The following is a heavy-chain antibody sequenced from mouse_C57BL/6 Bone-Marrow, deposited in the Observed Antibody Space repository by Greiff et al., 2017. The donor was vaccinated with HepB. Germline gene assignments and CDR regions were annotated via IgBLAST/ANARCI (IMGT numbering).Heavy chain of an antibody. D-gene: IGHD1-1*01. J-gene: IGHJ4*01. CDR1: GFTFSSYA. CDR3: ARDRDTTVVAYYAMDY. CDR2: ISDGGSYT. V-gene: IGHV5-4*01. Sequence: EVMLVESGGGLVKPGGSLKLSCAASGFTFSSYAKSWVRQTPEKRLEWVATISDGGSYTYYPDNVKGRFTISRDNAKNNLYLQMSHLKSEDTAMYYCARDRDTTVVAYYAMDYWGQGTSVTVSS.